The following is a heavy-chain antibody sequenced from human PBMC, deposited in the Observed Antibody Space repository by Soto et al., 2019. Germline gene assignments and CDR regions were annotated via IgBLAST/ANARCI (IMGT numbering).Heavy chain of an antibody. CDR1: GFTFSSCA. CDR3: AKDLDFWSGFLFHGMDV. J-gene: IGHJ6*02. V-gene: IGHV3-23*01. D-gene: IGHD3-3*01. CDR2: ISGSGGST. Sequence: GGSLRLSCAASGFTFSSCAMGWVRQAPGKGLEWVSAISGSGGSTYYADSVKGRFTISRDNSKNTLYLQMNSLRAEDTAVYYCAKDLDFWSGFLFHGMDVWGQGTTVTVSS.